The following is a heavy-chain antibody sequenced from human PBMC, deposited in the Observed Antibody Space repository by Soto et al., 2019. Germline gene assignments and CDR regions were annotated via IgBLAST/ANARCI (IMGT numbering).Heavy chain of an antibody. V-gene: IGHV1-69*02. J-gene: IGHJ4*02. CDR2: IIPIFGLA. Sequence: QVQLVQSGAEVKKPGSSVKLSCRASGGTFSTYTISWVRQAPGQGLEWMGRIIPIFGLANHAQKFQGRVTITADKSTDTAYMEMSSLRSEDTAVDYCAFDVTTGVVYFDHWGQGTLVTVSS. D-gene: IGHD4-4*01. CDR3: AFDVTTGVVYFDH. CDR1: GGTFSTYT.